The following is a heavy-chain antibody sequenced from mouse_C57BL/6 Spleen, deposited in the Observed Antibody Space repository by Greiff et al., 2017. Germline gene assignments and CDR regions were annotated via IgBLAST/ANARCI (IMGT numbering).Heavy chain of an antibody. Sequence: QVQLQQSGAELAKPGASVKLSCKASGYTFASYWMHWVKQRPGQGLEWIGYINPSSGYTKYNQKFKDKATLTADKSSSTAYMQLSSLTYEDSAVYYCAKNLYYGSSWFAYWGQGTLVTVSA. V-gene: IGHV1-7*01. CDR1: GYTFASYW. CDR3: AKNLYYGSSWFAY. D-gene: IGHD1-1*01. J-gene: IGHJ3*01. CDR2: INPSSGYT.